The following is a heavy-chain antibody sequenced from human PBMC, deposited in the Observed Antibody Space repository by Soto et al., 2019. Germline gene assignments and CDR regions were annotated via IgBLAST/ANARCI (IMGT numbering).Heavy chain of an antibody. V-gene: IGHV4-31*03. CDR2: IYYSGST. Sequence: SETLSLTCTVSGGSISSGGYYWSWIRQHPGKGLEWIGYIYYSGSTYYNPSLKSRVTISVDTSKNQFSLKLSSVTAADTAVYYCARGRMLGAGIPTSVDVWGKGTTVTVSS. CDR3: ARGRMLGAGIPTSVDV. J-gene: IGHJ6*04. CDR1: GGSISSGGYY. D-gene: IGHD2-8*01.